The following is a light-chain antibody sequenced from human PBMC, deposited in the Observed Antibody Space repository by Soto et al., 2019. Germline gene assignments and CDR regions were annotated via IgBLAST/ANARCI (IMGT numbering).Light chain of an antibody. Sequence: EIVMTQSPAPLSVSPGESATLSCRASQSISTKLAWYQHKPGQAPRLLIYGASTRATGIPARFSGSGSGTEFTLTISSLQSEDVAVYYCHQFYSTWTFGQGTKVEIK. CDR1: QSISTK. CDR3: HQFYSTWT. CDR2: GAS. V-gene: IGKV3-15*01. J-gene: IGKJ1*01.